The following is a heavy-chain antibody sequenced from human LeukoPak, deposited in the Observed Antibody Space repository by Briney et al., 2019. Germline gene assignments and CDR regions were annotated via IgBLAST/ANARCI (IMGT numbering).Heavy chain of an antibody. Sequence: SVKVSCKASGGTFSSYAISWVRQAPGQGLEWMGGIIPIFGTANYAQKFQGRVTITADESTSTAYMELSSQRSEDTAVYYCARGEESQDWFDPWGQGTLVTVSS. CDR2: IIPIFGTA. J-gene: IGHJ5*02. CDR1: GGTFSSYA. V-gene: IGHV1-69*13. CDR3: ARGEESQDWFDP.